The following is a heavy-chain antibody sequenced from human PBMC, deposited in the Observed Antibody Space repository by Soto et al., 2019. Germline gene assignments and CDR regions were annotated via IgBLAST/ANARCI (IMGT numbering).Heavy chain of an antibody. CDR2: ISGSGGIT. V-gene: IGHV3-23*01. CDR1: GFPFSSYA. Sequence: GGSLRLSCAASGFPFSSYAMSWVRQAPGKGLEWVSGISGSGGITYYADSVKGRFTISRDNSKNTLYLQMNSLRADDTAVYFCAKSPSASPNYFFDSWGQGTLVTVSS. D-gene: IGHD1-1*01. CDR3: AKSPSASPNYFFDS. J-gene: IGHJ4*02.